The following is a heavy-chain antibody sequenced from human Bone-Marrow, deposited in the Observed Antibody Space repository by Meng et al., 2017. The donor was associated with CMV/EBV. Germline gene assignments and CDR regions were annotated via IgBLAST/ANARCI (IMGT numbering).Heavy chain of an antibody. D-gene: IGHD3-10*01. J-gene: IGHJ4*02. V-gene: IGHV4-59*01. CDR3: ASRGHITMVRGVITYHDY. CDR1: GGSISSYY. Sequence: SETLSLTCTVSGGSISSYYWSWIRQPPGKGLEWIGYIYYSGSTNYNPSLKSRVTISVDTSKNQFSLKLSSVTAADTAVYYCASRGHITMVRGVITYHDYWGQGTLVTVSS. CDR2: IYYSGST.